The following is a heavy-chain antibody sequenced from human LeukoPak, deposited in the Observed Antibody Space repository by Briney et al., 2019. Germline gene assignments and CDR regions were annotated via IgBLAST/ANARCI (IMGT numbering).Heavy chain of an antibody. D-gene: IGHD3-22*01. V-gene: IGHV3-23*01. CDR3: AKDLDSSGSHYVVDN. Sequence: GGSLRLPCADSGFTFSSYAMSWARQAPGKGLEWVSLISASGGDTHYADSVKGRFTISRDNSKNTLSLQMNSLRAEDTAVYYCAKDLDSSGSHYVVDNWGQGTLVTVSS. CDR1: GFTFSSYA. J-gene: IGHJ4*02. CDR2: ISASGGDT.